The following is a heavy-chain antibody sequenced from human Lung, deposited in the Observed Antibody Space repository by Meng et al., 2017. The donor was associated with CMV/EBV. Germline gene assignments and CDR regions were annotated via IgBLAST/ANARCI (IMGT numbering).Heavy chain of an antibody. CDR2: IHHTGSS. V-gene: IGHV4-38-2*02. D-gene: IGHD3-3*01. J-gene: IGHJ4*02. CDR3: ARGIFGVVDY. Sequence: LSCTVSDYSISSGFYWGCVRQPPGEGLEWIGSIHHTGSSYYNPSLKSRVTLSVDTSKNQFSLKVTSVTAADTAVYYCARGIFGVVDYWGQGTLVTVSS. CDR1: DYSISSGFY.